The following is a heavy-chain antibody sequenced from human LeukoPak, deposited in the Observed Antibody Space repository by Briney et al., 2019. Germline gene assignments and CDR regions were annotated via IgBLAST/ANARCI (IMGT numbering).Heavy chain of an antibody. CDR1: GFTFTSSA. CDR2: MVVGSGNT. CDR3: AATSGSYWDPTNAFDI. Sequence: SVKVSCKASGFTFTSSAVQWVRQARGQRLEWIGWMVVGSGNTNYAQKFQERVTITRDMSTSTAYMELSSLRSEDTAVYYCAATSGSYWDPTNAFDIWGQGTMVTVSS. D-gene: IGHD1-26*01. V-gene: IGHV1-58*01. J-gene: IGHJ3*02.